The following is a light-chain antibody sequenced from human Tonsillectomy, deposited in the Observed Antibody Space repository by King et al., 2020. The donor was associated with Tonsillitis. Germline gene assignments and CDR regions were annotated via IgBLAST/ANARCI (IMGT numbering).Light chain of an antibody. Sequence: VPSRFSGSAYGPDFTLTISSLQPEDFATYYCQQANSFPYTFGQGTKLEIK. V-gene: IGKV1-12*01. J-gene: IGKJ2*01. CDR3: QQANSFPYT.